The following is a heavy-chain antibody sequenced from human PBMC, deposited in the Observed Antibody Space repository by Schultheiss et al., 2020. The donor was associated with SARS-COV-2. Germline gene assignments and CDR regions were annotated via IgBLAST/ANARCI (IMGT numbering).Heavy chain of an antibody. J-gene: IGHJ6*02. Sequence: GESLKISCAASGFTFSNAWMSWVRQAPGKGLEWVAVISYDGSNKYYADSVKGRFTISRDNAKNSLYLQMNSLRAEDTALYHCARGGDIAALYYTNYYGMDVWGQGTTVTVSS. CDR3: ARGGDIAALYYTNYYGMDV. V-gene: IGHV3-30*03. D-gene: IGHD6-6*01. CDR1: GFTFSNAW. CDR2: ISYDGSNK.